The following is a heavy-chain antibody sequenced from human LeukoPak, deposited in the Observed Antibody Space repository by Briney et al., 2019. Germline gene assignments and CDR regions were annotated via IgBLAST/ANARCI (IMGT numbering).Heavy chain of an antibody. D-gene: IGHD3-10*01. Sequence: ASVTVSCKVSGYTLTELSMHWVRQAPGKGLEWMGGFDPEDGEKIYAQKFQGRVTMTEDTSTDTAYMELSSLRSEDTAVYYCATDLIWFGESSSAFDIWGQGTMVTVSS. CDR1: GYTLTELS. J-gene: IGHJ3*02. V-gene: IGHV1-24*01. CDR3: ATDLIWFGESSSAFDI. CDR2: FDPEDGEK.